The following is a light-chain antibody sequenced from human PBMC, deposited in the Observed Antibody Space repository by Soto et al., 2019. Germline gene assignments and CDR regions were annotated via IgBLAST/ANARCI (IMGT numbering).Light chain of an antibody. J-gene: IGLJ1*01. CDR2: EVS. V-gene: IGLV2-8*01. Sequence: QSVLTQPPSASGSPGQSVTISCTGTSSDVGGYDYVSWYQQHPGKAPKLMIFEVSKQPSGVPDRFSGSKSGNTASLTVSGLQAEDEADYYCSSYAGNTKGVFGTGTKVTVL. CDR3: SSYAGNTKGV. CDR1: SSDVGGYDY.